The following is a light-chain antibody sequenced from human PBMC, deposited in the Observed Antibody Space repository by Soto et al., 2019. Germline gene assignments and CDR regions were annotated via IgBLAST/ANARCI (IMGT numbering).Light chain of an antibody. CDR3: QSYDNNNHWV. CDR2: KDN. J-gene: IGLJ3*02. Sequence: NFMLTQPHSVSESPGKTVTMSCTRSSGSIAKNFVQWYQQRPGSSPTTVIYKDNQRPSGVPDRFSGSIDTSSNSASLSISGLKTEDEADYYCQSYDNNNHWVFGGGTKLTVL. CDR1: SGSIAKNF. V-gene: IGLV6-57*01.